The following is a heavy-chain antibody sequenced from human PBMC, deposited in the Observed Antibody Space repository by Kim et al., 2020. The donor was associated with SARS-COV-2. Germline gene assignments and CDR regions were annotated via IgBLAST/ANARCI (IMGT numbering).Heavy chain of an antibody. Sequence: GGSLRLSCAASGFTFSSYAMHWVRQAPGKGLEWVAVISYDGSNKYYADSVKGRFTISRDNSKNTLYLQMNSLRAEDTAVYYCARDRGGLVRGVIIGFLDYWGQGTLVTVSS. CDR2: ISYDGSNK. CDR3: ARDRGGLVRGVIIGFLDY. J-gene: IGHJ4*02. D-gene: IGHD3-10*01. V-gene: IGHV3-30-3*01. CDR1: GFTFSSYA.